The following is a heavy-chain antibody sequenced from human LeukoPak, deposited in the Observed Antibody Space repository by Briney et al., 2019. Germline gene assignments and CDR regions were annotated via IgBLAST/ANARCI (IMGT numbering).Heavy chain of an antibody. CDR3: ARDRIAAAGTRNAFDI. V-gene: IGHV3-53*05. CDR1: GFTVSSTY. J-gene: IGHJ3*02. CDR2: IYSGDTT. Sequence: GGSLRLSCVASGFTVSSTYMSWVRLAPGKGLEWVSLIYSGDTTHYADSVKGRFTISRDNSKNTLYLQMNSLRAEDTAVYYCARDRIAAAGTRNAFDIWGQGTMVTVSS. D-gene: IGHD6-13*01.